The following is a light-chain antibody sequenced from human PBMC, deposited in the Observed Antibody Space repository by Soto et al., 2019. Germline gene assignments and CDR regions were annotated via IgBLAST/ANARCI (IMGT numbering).Light chain of an antibody. CDR2: DVT. CDR1: SSDIGGYRY. Sequence: QSALTQPASVSGSPGQSVTISCTGTSSDIGGYRYVSWYQQRPGKAPKLMIHDVTNRPSGVSDRCSGSKSGNTASLTISGLQDDGEADYYCTAYTSDSSVIFGGGTKLTVL. V-gene: IGLV2-14*03. J-gene: IGLJ2*01. CDR3: TAYTSDSSVI.